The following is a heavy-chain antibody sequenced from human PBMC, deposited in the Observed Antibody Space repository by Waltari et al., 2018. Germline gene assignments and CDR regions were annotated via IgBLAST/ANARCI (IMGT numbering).Heavy chain of an antibody. CDR3: ARGYFDWLWHRDDAFDI. V-gene: IGHV3-53*02. CDR2: IYSGGST. J-gene: IGHJ3*02. Sequence: EVQLVETGGGLIQPGGSLRLSCAASGFTVSSNYMSWLRQAPGKGLEWVSVIYSGGSTYYADSVKGRFTISRDNSKNTLYLQMNSLRAEDTAVYYCARGYFDWLWHRDDAFDIWGQGTMVTVSS. D-gene: IGHD3-9*01. CDR1: GFTVSSNY.